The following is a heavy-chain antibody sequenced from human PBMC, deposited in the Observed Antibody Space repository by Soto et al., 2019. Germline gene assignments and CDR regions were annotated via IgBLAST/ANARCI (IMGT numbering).Heavy chain of an antibody. D-gene: IGHD4-17*01. CDR1: GFTFGDYA. CDR3: SRDDYGDYGPL. CDR2: IRSKAYGGTT. Sequence: GGSLRLSCTASGFTFGDYAMSWFRQAPGKGLEWVGFIRSKAYGGTTEYAASVKGRFTISRDDSYSTAYLQMNSLITEDTAVYYCSRDDYGDYGPLWGQGTMVTVSS. J-gene: IGHJ3*01. V-gene: IGHV3-49*03.